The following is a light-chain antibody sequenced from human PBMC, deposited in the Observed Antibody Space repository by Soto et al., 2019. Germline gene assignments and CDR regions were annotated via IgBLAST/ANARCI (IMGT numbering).Light chain of an antibody. Sequence: QAVVTQPPSTSGTPGQRVTISCSGSSSNIGSNHVYWYQQFPGMAPKLLMYRSDQRPTGVPDRFSGSKSGTSASLVISGLRSDDEADYYCSARDDSLSGVVFGGGTKLTVL. CDR3: SARDDSLSGVV. J-gene: IGLJ2*01. V-gene: IGLV1-47*01. CDR1: SSNIGSNH. CDR2: RSD.